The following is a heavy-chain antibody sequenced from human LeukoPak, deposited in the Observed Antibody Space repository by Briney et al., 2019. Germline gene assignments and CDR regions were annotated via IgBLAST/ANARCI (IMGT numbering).Heavy chain of an antibody. V-gene: IGHV4-61*02. D-gene: IGHD3-3*01. CDR3: AREYPYYGGSFDI. J-gene: IGHJ3*02. CDR2: IYTSGST. Sequence: SETLSLTCTVSSYSINSGYYWSWIRQPAGKGLEWIGRIYTSGSTNYNLSLKSRVTISVDTSKNQFSLKLSSVTAADTAVYYCAREYPYYGGSFDIWGQGTMVTVSS. CDR1: SYSINSGYY.